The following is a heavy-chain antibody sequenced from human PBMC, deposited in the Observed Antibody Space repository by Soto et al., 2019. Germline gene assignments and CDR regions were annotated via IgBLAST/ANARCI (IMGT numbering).Heavy chain of an antibody. CDR1: GYTFTGYY. Sequence: ASVKVSCKASGYTFTGYYMHWVRQAPGQGLEWMGWINPNSGGTNYAQKFQGRITMTRDTSISTAYMELSRLRSDDTAVYYCARVNVVVVAATREYYFDYWGQGTLVTVSS. J-gene: IGHJ4*02. CDR2: INPNSGGT. D-gene: IGHD2-15*01. V-gene: IGHV1-2*02. CDR3: ARVNVVVVAATREYYFDY.